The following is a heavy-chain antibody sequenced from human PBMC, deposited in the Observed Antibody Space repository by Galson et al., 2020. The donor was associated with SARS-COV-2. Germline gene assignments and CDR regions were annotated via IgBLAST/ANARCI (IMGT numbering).Heavy chain of an antibody. CDR2: ISMSGITI. J-gene: IGHJ5*01. V-gene: IGHV3-48*03. D-gene: IGHD7-27*01. Sequence: GGSLRLSCAASGLTFSNTEMNWVRQAPGKGLEWLSYISMSGITIYYADSVKGRFTISRDNSENSLYLQMNSLRAEDTGIYYCATGDVWFESWGQGTLVTVSS. CDR1: GLTFSNTE. CDR3: ATGDVWFES.